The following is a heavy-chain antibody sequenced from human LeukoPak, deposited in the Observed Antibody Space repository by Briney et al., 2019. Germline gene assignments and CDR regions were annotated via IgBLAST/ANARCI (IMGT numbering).Heavy chain of an antibody. V-gene: IGHV3-7*01. CDR2: IKQDGSEK. D-gene: IGHD2-8*01. CDR1: GFTFSSYW. Sequence: PGGSLRLSCAASGFTFSSYWMSWVRQAPGKGLEWVANIKQDGSEKYYVDSVKGRFTISRDNAKNSLYLQMNSLRAEDTAVYYCARDSVPIGNGPLDYRGQGTLVTVSS. J-gene: IGHJ4*02. CDR3: ARDSVPIGNGPLDY.